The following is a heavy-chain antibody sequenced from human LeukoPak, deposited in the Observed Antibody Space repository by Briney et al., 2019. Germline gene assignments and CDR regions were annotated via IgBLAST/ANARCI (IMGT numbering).Heavy chain of an antibody. Sequence: ASVKVSCKASGGTFSSYAISWVRQAPGQGLEWMGRIIPILGIANYAQKFQGRVTITADKSTSTAYMELSSLRSEDTAVYYCARDETGRGSTNYYYYYYGMDVWGQGTTVTVSS. J-gene: IGHJ6*02. V-gene: IGHV1-69*04. CDR2: IIPILGIA. D-gene: IGHD2-2*01. CDR3: ARDETGRGSTNYYYYYYGMDV. CDR1: GGTFSSYA.